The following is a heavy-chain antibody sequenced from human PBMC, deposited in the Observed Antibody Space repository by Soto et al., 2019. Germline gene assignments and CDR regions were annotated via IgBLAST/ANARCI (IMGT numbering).Heavy chain of an antibody. D-gene: IGHD2-8*01. J-gene: IGHJ5*02. CDR1: GFSFFSYA. CDR2: NSGSGGHT. Sequence: GGSLRLSCKASGFSFFSYAMSWVRQAPGKGLEWVSTNSGSGGHTYYADSVKGRLIVSRDNSENTVSLQMGSLRADDTALYFCAKIEMGWFAHWGQGSQVTVSS. CDR3: AKIEMGWFAH. V-gene: IGHV3-23*01.